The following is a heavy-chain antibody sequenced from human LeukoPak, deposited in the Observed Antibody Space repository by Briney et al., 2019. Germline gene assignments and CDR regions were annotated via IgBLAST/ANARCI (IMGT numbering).Heavy chain of an antibody. Sequence: PSQTLSLTCTVSGGSISSGDYYWSWIRQPPGKGLEWIGYIYYSGSTYYNPSLKSRVTISVDTSKNQFSLKLSSVTAADTAVYYCAREVQEWFGNTIDYWGQGTLVTVSS. CDR1: GGSISSGDYY. J-gene: IGHJ4*02. CDR2: IYYSGST. D-gene: IGHD3-10*01. V-gene: IGHV4-30-4*01. CDR3: AREVQEWFGNTIDY.